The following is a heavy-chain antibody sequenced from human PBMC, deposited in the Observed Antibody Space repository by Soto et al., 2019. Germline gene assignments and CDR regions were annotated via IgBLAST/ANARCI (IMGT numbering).Heavy chain of an antibody. CDR1: GYTFTNYA. J-gene: IGHJ6*02. D-gene: IGHD3-10*01. V-gene: IGHV1-3*01. Sequence: QVQLLQSGAEVKKPGASVRVSCKASGYTFTNYAMHWVRQAPGQRLEWMGWINAGNGDTKCSQKFQGRVTITRDTSASTAYMELSSLRAQDTAVYYCAREGRRRFGELYVGYYGMDVWGQGTTVTVSS. CDR3: AREGRRRFGELYVGYYGMDV. CDR2: INAGNGDT.